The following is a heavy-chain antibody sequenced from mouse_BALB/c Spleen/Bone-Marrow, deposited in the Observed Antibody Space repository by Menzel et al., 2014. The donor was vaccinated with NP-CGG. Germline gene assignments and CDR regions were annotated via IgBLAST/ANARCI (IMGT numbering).Heavy chain of an antibody. CDR1: GFNIKDTY. D-gene: IGHD2-2*01. CDR2: IDPANGNT. V-gene: IGHV14-3*02. Sequence: VQPQQSGAELVKPGASVKLSCTASGFNIKDTYMHWVKQRPEQGLEWIGRIDPANGNTKYDPKFQGKATITADTSSNTAYLQLSSLTSEDTAVYYCASYVYGYYFDYWGQGTTLTVSS. CDR3: ASYVYGYYFDY. J-gene: IGHJ2*01.